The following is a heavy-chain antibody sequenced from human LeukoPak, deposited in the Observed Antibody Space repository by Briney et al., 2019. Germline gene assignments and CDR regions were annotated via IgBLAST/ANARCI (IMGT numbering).Heavy chain of an antibody. CDR3: ARVRQLAFDY. CDR2: IYYSGRT. D-gene: IGHD6-13*01. J-gene: IGHJ4*02. CDR1: GGSISNYY. V-gene: IGHV4-59*01. Sequence: SETLSLTCTVSGGSISNYYWSWIRQPPGKGLEWVGYIYYSGRTNYNRSLKSRVTISVDTSKNQFSLKLSSVTTADTAAYYCARVRQLAFDYWGQGTLVTVSS.